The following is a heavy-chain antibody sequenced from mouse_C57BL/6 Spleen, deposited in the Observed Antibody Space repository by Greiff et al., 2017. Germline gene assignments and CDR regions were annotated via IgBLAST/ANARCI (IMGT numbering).Heavy chain of an antibody. CDR1: GYTFTSYW. J-gene: IGHJ2*01. CDR3: ARLDSSGYHDY. V-gene: IGHV1-61*01. Sequence: QVQLQQPGAELVRPGSSVKLSCKASGYTFTSYWMDWVKQRPGQGLEWIGNIYPSDSETHYNQKFKDKATLTVDKSSSTAYMQLSSLTSEDSAVYCCARLDSSGYHDYWGQGTTLTVSS. D-gene: IGHD3-2*02. CDR2: IYPSDSET.